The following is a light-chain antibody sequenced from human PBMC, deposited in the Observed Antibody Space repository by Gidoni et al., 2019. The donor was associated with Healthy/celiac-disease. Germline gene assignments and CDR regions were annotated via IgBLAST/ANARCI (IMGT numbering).Light chain of an antibody. CDR1: QSISSW. V-gene: IGKV1-5*01. CDR3: QQYNSYSPEIT. CDR2: DAS. J-gene: IGKJ5*01. Sequence: DIQMTQSPSTLSASVGDIVTITCRASQSISSWLAWYQQKPGKAPKLLIYDASSLESGVPSRFSGSGSGTEFTLTISSLQPDDFATYYCQQYNSYSPEITFGQGTRLEIK.